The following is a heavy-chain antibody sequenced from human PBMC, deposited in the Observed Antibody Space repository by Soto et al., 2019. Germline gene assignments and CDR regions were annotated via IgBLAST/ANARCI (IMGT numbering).Heavy chain of an antibody. CDR2: IIPIFGTA. J-gene: IGHJ4*02. Sequence: ASVKVSCKASGGTFSSYAISWVRQAPGQGLEWMGGIIPIFGTANYAQKFQGRVTITADKSTSTAYMELSSLRSEDTAVYYCAREFAQSSPPHFDYWGQGTRVPVSS. D-gene: IGHD6-13*01. CDR1: GGTFSSYA. CDR3: AREFAQSSPPHFDY. V-gene: IGHV1-69*06.